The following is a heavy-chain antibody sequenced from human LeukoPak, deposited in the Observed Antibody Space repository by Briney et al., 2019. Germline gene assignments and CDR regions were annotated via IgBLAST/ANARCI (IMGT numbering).Heavy chain of an antibody. CDR3: AKVRYYYDSSGYYDY. D-gene: IGHD3-22*01. CDR1: GFTFDDYA. CDR2: ISWNSGSI. J-gene: IGHJ4*02. Sequence: GGSLRLSCAASGFTFDDYAMHWVRQAPGKGLEWVSGISWNSGSIGYADSVKGRFTISRDNAKNSLYLQMNSLRAEDTALYYCAKVRYYYDSSGYYDYWGQGTLVTVSS. V-gene: IGHV3-9*01.